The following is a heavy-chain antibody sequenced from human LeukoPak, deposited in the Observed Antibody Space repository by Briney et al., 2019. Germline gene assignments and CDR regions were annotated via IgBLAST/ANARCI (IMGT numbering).Heavy chain of an antibody. CDR3: AREWWGYDVLTGDNWFDP. J-gene: IGHJ5*02. CDR1: DYTFTSYG. CDR2: ISGYNGNT. Sequence: ASVKVSCKASDYTFTSYGISWVRQAPGQGLEWMGWISGYNGNTNFAQKFQGRLSMTRDTSMSTAYMELRSLRSDDTAVYYCAREWWGYDVLTGDNWFDPWGQGTLVTVSS. D-gene: IGHD3-9*01. V-gene: IGHV1-18*01.